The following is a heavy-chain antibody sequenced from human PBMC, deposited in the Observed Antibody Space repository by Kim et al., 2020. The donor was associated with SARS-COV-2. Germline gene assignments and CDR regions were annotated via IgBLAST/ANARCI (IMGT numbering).Heavy chain of an antibody. J-gene: IGHJ3*02. Sequence: YADSVKGRFTISRDNAKNSLYLQMNSLRDEDTAVYYCARDSPSGPDAFDIWGQGTMVTVSS. D-gene: IGHD6-19*01. V-gene: IGHV3-48*02. CDR3: ARDSPSGPDAFDI.